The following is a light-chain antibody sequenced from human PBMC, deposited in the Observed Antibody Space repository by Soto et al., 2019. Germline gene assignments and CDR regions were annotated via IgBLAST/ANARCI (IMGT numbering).Light chain of an antibody. CDR2: DAS. CDR1: QTASSSH. V-gene: IGKV3D-20*02. J-gene: IGKJ4*01. Sequence: EIVLTQSPXALSXSXXXXXXLXXXXSQTASSSHLAWYQQKPGQAPRLLIYDASSRATGISDRFSGSGSGTDFTLTISSLEPEDFAVYYCQQRSNWPRTFGGGTKVDIK. CDR3: QQRSNWPRT.